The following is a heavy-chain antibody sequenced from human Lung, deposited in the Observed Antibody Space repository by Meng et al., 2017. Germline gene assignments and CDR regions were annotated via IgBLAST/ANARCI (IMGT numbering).Heavy chain of an antibody. CDR1: GGSFSGYY. Sequence: VQLQQWGAGLLKPSGTLSLTGAVDGGSFSGYYWSWIRQPPGKGLEWIGEINHSGSTNYNPSLKSRVTISVDTSKDQFSLKLSSVTAADTAVYYCARGYDILTGPPLDYWGQGTLVTVSS. D-gene: IGHD3-9*01. CDR2: INHSGST. V-gene: IGHV4-34*01. J-gene: IGHJ4*02. CDR3: ARGYDILTGPPLDY.